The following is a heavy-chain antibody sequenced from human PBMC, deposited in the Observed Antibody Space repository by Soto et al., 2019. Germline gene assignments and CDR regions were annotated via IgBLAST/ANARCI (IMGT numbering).Heavy chain of an antibody. V-gene: IGHV3-23*01. CDR1: GFTFTSYA. CDR2: ISGSGGDT. D-gene: IGHD3-3*01. CDR3: AKHDFWTLYNTGLHY. J-gene: IGHJ4*02. Sequence: HPXGALKLSCSASGFTFTSYAMSWVRQAPGKGLEWVSGISGSGGDTKSADSVKGRFTISRDNFKNMLYLQMNSLRAEDTAVYYCAKHDFWTLYNTGLHYWGQGTLVTVSS.